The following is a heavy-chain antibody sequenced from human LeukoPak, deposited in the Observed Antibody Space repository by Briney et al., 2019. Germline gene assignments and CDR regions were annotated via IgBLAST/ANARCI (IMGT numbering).Heavy chain of an antibody. D-gene: IGHD3-10*01. J-gene: IGHJ5*02. CDR3: AREATMVRGVTPNWFDP. Sequence: NPGGPLRLSCAASGFTFSSYSMNWVRQAPGKGLEWVSSISSSSSYIYYADSVKGRFTISRDNAKNSLYLQMNSLRAEDTAVYYCAREATMVRGVTPNWFDPWGQGTLVTVSS. V-gene: IGHV3-21*01. CDR1: GFTFSSYS. CDR2: ISSSSSYI.